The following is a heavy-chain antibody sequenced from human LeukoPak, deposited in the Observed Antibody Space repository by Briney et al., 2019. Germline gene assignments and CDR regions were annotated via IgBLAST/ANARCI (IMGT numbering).Heavy chain of an antibody. V-gene: IGHV3-74*01. Sequence: GGSLRLSCAASGFTFSGYWIHWVRQVPGKGLVWVSRIDYDGSITNYADSVKGRFTISRDNARNTLYLQMNSLRVDDTAVYYCVKDLGGNYDYWGQGTLVTVSS. J-gene: IGHJ4*02. CDR2: IDYDGSIT. D-gene: IGHD1-7*01. CDR3: VKDLGGNYDY. CDR1: GFTFSGYW.